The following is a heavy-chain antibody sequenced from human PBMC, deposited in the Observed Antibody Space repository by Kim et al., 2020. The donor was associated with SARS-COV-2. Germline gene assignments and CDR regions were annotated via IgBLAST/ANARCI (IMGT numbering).Heavy chain of an antibody. V-gene: IGHV3-21*01. J-gene: IGHJ6*02. CDR2: ISSSSSYI. CDR3: ARDRYYGSGSYYDPYYYYYGMDV. D-gene: IGHD3-10*01. Sequence: GGSLRLSCAASGFTFSSYSMNWVRQAPGKGLEWVSSISSSSSYIYYADSVKGRFTISRDNAKNSLYLQMNSLRAEDTAVYYCARDRYYGSGSYYDPYYYYYGMDVWGQGTTVTVSS. CDR1: GFTFSSYS.